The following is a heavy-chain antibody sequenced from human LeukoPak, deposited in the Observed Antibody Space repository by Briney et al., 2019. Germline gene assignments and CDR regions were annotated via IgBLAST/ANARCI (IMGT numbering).Heavy chain of an antibody. CDR2: IYTSGST. Sequence: PSETLSLTCTVSGGSISSGSYYWSWIRQPAGKGLEWIGRIYTSGSTNYNPSLKSRVTTSVDTSKNQFSLKLSSVTAADTAVYYCARVYCGGDCYFRNYCYMDVWGKGTTVTVSS. J-gene: IGHJ6*03. CDR3: ARVYCGGDCYFRNYCYMDV. V-gene: IGHV4-61*02. D-gene: IGHD2-21*01. CDR1: GGSISSGSYY.